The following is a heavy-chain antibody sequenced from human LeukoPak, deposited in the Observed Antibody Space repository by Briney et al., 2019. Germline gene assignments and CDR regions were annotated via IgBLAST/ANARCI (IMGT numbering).Heavy chain of an antibody. Sequence: PGGSLRLSCAASGFTFSNYAMSWVRQAPGKGLEWVSAIVGSGGSTYYADSVKGRFSISRDNSKNTLFLQMNSLRVEDTALYYCSKWGDYDVLTGYYDSDFWGQGTLVTVPS. CDR1: GFTFSNYA. J-gene: IGHJ4*02. D-gene: IGHD3-9*01. CDR3: SKWGDYDVLTGYYDSDF. V-gene: IGHV3-23*01. CDR2: IVGSGGST.